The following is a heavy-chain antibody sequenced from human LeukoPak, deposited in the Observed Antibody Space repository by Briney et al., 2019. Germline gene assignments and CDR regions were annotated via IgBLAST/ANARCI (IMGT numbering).Heavy chain of an antibody. D-gene: IGHD3-22*01. V-gene: IGHV4-39*07. CDR2: IYYSGST. CDR1: GGSISSSSYY. CDR3: ARDRVYYDSSGYLDY. Sequence: SETLSLTCTVSGGSISSSSYYWGWIRQPPGKGLEWIGSIYYSGSTYYNPSLKSRVTISVDTSKNQFSLKLSSVTAADTAVYYCARDRVYYDSSGYLDYWGQRTLVTVSS. J-gene: IGHJ4*02.